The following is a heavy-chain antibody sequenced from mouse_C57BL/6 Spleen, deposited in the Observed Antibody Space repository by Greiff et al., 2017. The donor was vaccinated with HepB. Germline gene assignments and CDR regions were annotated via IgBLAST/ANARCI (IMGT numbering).Heavy chain of an antibody. V-gene: IGHV5S21*01. Sequence: EVMLVESGEGLVKPGGSLKLSCAASGFTFSSYAMSWVRQTPEKRLEWVAYISSGGDFIYYADTVKGRFTISRDNARNTLYLQMSSLKSEDTAMFYCAREDSCYAMDDWGQGTSVTVSS. CDR1: GFTFSSYA. CDR2: ISSGGDFI. J-gene: IGHJ4*01. CDR3: AREDSCYAMDD.